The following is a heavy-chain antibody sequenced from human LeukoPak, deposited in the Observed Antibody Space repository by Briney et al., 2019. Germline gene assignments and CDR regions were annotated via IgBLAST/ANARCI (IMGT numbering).Heavy chain of an antibody. CDR3: AKDGSSGWSYFDS. Sequence: GGSLRLSCAASGFTFSSYAMSWVRQAPGKGLEWVSAIVVSGDNTYYADAVKGRVTISRDNSRSTLYLQMNSLRAEDTAVYYCAKDGSSGWSYFDSWGQGTLVTVSS. J-gene: IGHJ4*02. CDR2: IVVSGDNT. CDR1: GFTFSSYA. D-gene: IGHD6-19*01. V-gene: IGHV3-23*01.